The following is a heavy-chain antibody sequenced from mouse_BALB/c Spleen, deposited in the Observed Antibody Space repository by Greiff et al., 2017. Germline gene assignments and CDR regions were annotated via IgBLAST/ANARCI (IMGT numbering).Heavy chain of an antibody. J-gene: IGHJ4*01. CDR2: ISSGSSTI. V-gene: IGHV5-17*02. D-gene: IGHD2-13*01. CDR1: GFTFSSFG. CDR3: ARNGVNYAMDY. Sequence: EVKLMESGGGLVQPGGSRKLSCAASGFTFSSFGMHWVRQAPEKGLEWVAYISSGSSTIYYADTVKGRFTISRDNPKNTLFLQMTSLRSEDTAMYYCARNGVNYAMDYWGQGTSVTVSS.